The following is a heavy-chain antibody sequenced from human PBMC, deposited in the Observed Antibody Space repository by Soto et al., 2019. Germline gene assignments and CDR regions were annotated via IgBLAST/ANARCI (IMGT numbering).Heavy chain of an antibody. D-gene: IGHD3-22*01. V-gene: IGHV3-72*01. CDR1: TFSDHY. CDR2: TRNKANSYTT. CDR3: ARARYYDSSGYYYAAFDI. Sequence: TFSDHYMDWVRQAPGKGLEWVGRTRNKANSYTTEYAASVKGRFTISRDDSKNSLYLQMNSLKTEDTAVYYCARARYYDSSGYYYAAFDIWGQGTMVTVSS. J-gene: IGHJ3*02.